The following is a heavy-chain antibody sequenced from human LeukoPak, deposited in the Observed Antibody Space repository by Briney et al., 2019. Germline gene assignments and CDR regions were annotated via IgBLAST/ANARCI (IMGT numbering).Heavy chain of an antibody. J-gene: IGHJ6*04. CDR1: GFTFSTYA. V-gene: IGHV3-23*01. CDR2: ISGSGEIT. D-gene: IGHD3-3*02. CDR3: AKDLGRGRIFGPFPGDV. Sequence: PGGSLRLSCVASGFTFSTYAMSWVRQAPGKGLEWVLDISGSGEITDYADSVKGRFTISRDNSKNTVYLQMNGLRAEDTAVYYCAKDLGRGRIFGPFPGDVWGKGTTVTVSS.